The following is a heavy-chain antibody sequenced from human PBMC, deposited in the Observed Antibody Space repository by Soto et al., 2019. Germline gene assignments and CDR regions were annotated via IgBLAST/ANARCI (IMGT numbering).Heavy chain of an antibody. D-gene: IGHD5-12*01. CDR3: ARCRRKWLATDLNWLDL. CDR2: IDPSDSYT. CDR1: GYRFTSYW. Sequence: YCLKLSCNVSGYRFTSYWISWVRQMPGTGLEWMGRIDPSDSYTNYSPSFQGHVTISADKSISTAYLQWSSLKASDTAMYYCARCRRKWLATDLNWLDLCAQGALVIV. V-gene: IGHV5-10-1*01. J-gene: IGHJ5*02.